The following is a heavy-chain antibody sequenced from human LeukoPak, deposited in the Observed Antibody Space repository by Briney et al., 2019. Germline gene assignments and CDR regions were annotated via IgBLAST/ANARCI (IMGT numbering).Heavy chain of an antibody. J-gene: IGHJ4*02. D-gene: IGHD2-15*01. CDR3: AREGGRYCSGGSCYSSNGWYGGLNY. CDR1: GYTCTSYG. CDR2: ISTYNGHT. V-gene: IGHV1-18*01. Sequence: ASVKVSCKASGYTCTSYGISWVRQAPGQGLEWMGWISTYNGHTNYARKVQGRVTMTTDTSTSTAYMELRSLRSDDTAVYYCAREGGRYCSGGSCYSSNGWYGGLNYWGQGTPVTVSS.